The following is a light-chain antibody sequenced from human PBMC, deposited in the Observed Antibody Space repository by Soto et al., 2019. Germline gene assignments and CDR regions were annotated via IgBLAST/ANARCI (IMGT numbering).Light chain of an antibody. Sequence: QSALTQPPSASGTPGQRVTISCSGSSSNIGSNIVNWYQHLPGTAPKLLIYSDSQRPSGVPDRFSGSKSGTSASLAISGLQSEDEADYYCAAWDDSLNGVVFGGGTQLTVL. J-gene: IGLJ2*01. CDR2: SDS. CDR3: AAWDDSLNGVV. CDR1: SSNIGSNI. V-gene: IGLV1-44*01.